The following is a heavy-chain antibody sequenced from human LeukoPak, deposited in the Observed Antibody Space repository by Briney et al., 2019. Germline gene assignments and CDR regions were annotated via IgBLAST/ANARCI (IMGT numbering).Heavy chain of an antibody. V-gene: IGHV4-39*01. CDR1: GGSISSTSYY. CDR2: IYYSGST. CDR3: AISNSWQRYYFDY. D-gene: IGHD6-13*01. J-gene: IGHJ4*02. Sequence: SETLSLTCTVSGGSISSTSYYWGWIRQPPGKGLEWIGSIYYSGSTYYNPSLKSRVTISVDTSKNQFSLKLTSVTAADTAVYYCAISNSWQRYYFDYWGQGTLVTVSS.